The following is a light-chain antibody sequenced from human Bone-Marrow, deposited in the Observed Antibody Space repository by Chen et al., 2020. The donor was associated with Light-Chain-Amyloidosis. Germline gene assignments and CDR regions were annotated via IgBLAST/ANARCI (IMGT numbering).Light chain of an antibody. CDR3: QQYGTSPLT. V-gene: IGKV3-20*01. CDR1: QSVHNNY. J-gene: IGKJ4*01. CDR2: HTS. Sequence: EIVLTQSPGTLSVSPGDRATLSCRASQSVHNNYVAWYQQRPDQPPTLLIFHTSTRAADIPDRFSGSGSGTDFALTISSLEPEDFAVYFCQQYGTSPLTFGGGSKVEIK.